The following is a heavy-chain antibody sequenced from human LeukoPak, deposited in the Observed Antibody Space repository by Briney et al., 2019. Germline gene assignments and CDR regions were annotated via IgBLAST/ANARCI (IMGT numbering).Heavy chain of an antibody. Sequence: PGGSLRLSCAASGFTFDDYAMHWVRQAPGKGLEWVSGISWNSGSIGYADSVKGRFTISRDNAKNSLYLQMNSLRAEDTAVYYCARVGDDSDYYYEADYYFDYWGQGTLVTVSS. V-gene: IGHV3-9*01. D-gene: IGHD3-22*01. CDR1: GFTFDDYA. CDR3: ARVGDDSDYYYEADYYFDY. CDR2: ISWNSGSI. J-gene: IGHJ4*02.